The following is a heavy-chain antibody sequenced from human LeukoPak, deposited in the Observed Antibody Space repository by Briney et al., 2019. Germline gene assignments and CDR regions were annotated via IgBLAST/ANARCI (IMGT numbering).Heavy chain of an antibody. CDR1: GGSFSGYY. D-gene: IGHD3-10*01. CDR3: ARGLVRGVIPPVRRWFDP. V-gene: IGHV4-34*01. J-gene: IGHJ5*02. CDR2: INHSGST. Sequence: SETLSLTCAVYGGSFSGYYWSWLRQPPGKGLEWIGEINHSGSTNYNPSLKSRVTISVDTSKNQFSLKLSSVTAADTAVYYCARGLVRGVIPPVRRWFDPWGQGTLVTVSS.